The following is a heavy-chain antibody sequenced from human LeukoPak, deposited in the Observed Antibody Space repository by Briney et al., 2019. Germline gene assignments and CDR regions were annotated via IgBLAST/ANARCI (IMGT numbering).Heavy chain of an antibody. J-gene: IGHJ4*02. CDR3: AKGYDFWSGYSIDY. CDR1: GFTFSSYA. V-gene: IGHV3-23*01. Sequence: GGSLRLSCAASGFTFSSYAMSWVRQAPGKGLEWVSAISGSGGSTYYADSVKGRFTISRDNSKNTLYLQMNSLRAEDTAVYYCAKGYDFWSGYSIDYWGQGTLVTVFS. D-gene: IGHD3-3*01. CDR2: ISGSGGST.